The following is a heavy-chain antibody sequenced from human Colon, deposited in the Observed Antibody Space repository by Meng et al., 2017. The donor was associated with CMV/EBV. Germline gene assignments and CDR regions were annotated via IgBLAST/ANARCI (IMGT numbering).Heavy chain of an antibody. Sequence: GESLKISCAASGFTFSTYAMHWVRQAPGKGLEWVAVISYDGSNKYYPDSVKGRFTISRDNSKNALYLQMNTLRPDDTAVYYCVRGGEHVVPAVTYYFYYAMDVWGQGTTVTVSS. CDR1: GFTFSTYA. CDR2: ISYDGSNK. CDR3: VRGGEHVVPAVTYYFYYAMDV. V-gene: IGHV3-30*04. J-gene: IGHJ6*02. D-gene: IGHD2-2*01.